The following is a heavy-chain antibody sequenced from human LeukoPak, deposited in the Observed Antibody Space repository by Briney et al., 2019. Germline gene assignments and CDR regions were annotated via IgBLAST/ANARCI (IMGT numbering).Heavy chain of an antibody. CDR2: IYYSGST. CDR1: GGSISSYY. Sequence: SETLSLTCTVSGGSISSYYWSWIRQPPGKGLEWIGYIYYSGSTNYNPSPKSRVTISVDTSKNQFSLKLSSVTAADTAVYYCARLSVQLWRIASSYYFDYWGQGTLVTVSS. CDR3: ARLSVQLWRIASSYYFDY. V-gene: IGHV4-59*08. J-gene: IGHJ4*02. D-gene: IGHD5-18*01.